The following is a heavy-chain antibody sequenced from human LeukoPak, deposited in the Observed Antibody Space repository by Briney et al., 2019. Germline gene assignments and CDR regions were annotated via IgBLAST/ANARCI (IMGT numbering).Heavy chain of an antibody. CDR1: GFTFSTYW. CDR3: ARDKSSGSMSSLFDP. V-gene: IGHV3-7*03. CDR2: VNPDGSDK. J-gene: IGHJ5*02. D-gene: IGHD1-1*01. Sequence: GGSLRLCCVTSGFTFSTYWMNWVRQAPGKGLEWVAIVNPDGSDKYYVDSVKGRFTISRDNAKNSLYLQMNSLRADDAAVYYCARDKSSGSMSSLFDPWGQGTLVTVSS.